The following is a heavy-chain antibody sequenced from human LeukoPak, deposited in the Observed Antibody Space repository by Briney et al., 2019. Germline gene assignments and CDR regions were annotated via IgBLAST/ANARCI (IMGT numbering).Heavy chain of an antibody. CDR2: IIPIFGTA. D-gene: IGHD3-3*01. Sequence: SVKVSCKASGGTFSSYAISWVRPAPGQGLEWMGGIIPIFGTANYAQKFQGRVTITTDESTSTAYMELSSLRSEDTAVYYCAAYYDFWSGYRLYYMYVWGKGTTVTVSS. CDR3: AAYYDFWSGYRLYYMYV. V-gene: IGHV1-69*05. J-gene: IGHJ6*03. CDR1: GGTFSSYA.